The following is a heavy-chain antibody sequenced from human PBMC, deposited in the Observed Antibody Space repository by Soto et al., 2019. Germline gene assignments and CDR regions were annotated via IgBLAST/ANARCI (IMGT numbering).Heavy chain of an antibody. Sequence: EVQLVESGGGLVQPGGSLRLSCAASGFTFSSYSMNWVRQAPGKGLEWVSYISSSSSTIYYADSVKGRFTISRDNAKNSLYLQMNSLRAEDTAVYYCARDPTLGYCSGGSCYTGYYYYYMDVWGKGTTVTVAS. V-gene: IGHV3-48*01. CDR1: GFTFSSYS. J-gene: IGHJ6*03. CDR3: ARDPTLGYCSGGSCYTGYYYYYMDV. D-gene: IGHD2-15*01. CDR2: ISSSSSTI.